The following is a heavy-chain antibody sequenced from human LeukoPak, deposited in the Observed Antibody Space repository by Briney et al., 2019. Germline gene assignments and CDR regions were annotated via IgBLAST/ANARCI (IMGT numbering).Heavy chain of an antibody. V-gene: IGHV3-21*01. Sequence: GGSLRLSCAASGFTFSSYSMNWVRQAPGKGLEWVSSISSSSNYIYYADSMKGRFTIPRDNAKNSLYLQMNSLRAEDTAVYFCARATGYDATFDYWGQGTLVTVSS. CDR3: ARATGYDATFDY. J-gene: IGHJ4*02. CDR2: ISSSSNYI. CDR1: GFTFSSYS. D-gene: IGHD6-13*01.